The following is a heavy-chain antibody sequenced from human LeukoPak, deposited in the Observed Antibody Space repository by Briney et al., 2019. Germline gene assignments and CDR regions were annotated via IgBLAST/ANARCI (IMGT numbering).Heavy chain of an antibody. CDR3: TTPRRGYDFSFDY. CDR2: IKSKTDGGTT. J-gene: IGHJ4*02. D-gene: IGHD5-12*01. Sequence: GGSLRLSCAASGFTFSNAWMSWVRQAPGKGLEWVGRIKSKTDGGTTDYAAPVKGRFTISRDDSKNTLYLQMNSLKTEDTAVYYCTTPRRGYDFSFDYWGQGTLVTVSS. CDR1: GFTFSNAW. V-gene: IGHV3-15*01.